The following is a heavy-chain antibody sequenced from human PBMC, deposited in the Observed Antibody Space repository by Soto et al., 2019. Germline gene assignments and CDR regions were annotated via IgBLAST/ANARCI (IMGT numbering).Heavy chain of an antibody. Sequence: PSETLSLTCTVSGGSISSGDYYRSWIRQPPGKGLEWIGHIYNSGSTLYNPSLKSRVTISVATPRNQFSLKLSSVTAADTAVYYCARSPYYYDSSGYYFDSWGQGALVTVSS. CDR1: GGSISSGDYY. CDR3: ARSPYYYDSSGYYFDS. D-gene: IGHD3-22*01. V-gene: IGHV4-30-4*01. CDR2: IYNSGST. J-gene: IGHJ4*02.